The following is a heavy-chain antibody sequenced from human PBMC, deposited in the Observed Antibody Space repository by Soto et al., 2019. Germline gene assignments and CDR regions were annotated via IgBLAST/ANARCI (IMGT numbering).Heavy chain of an antibody. J-gene: IGHJ4*02. CDR2: IIPILGIA. Sequence: QVQLVQSGAEVKKPGSSVKVSCKASGGTFSSYTISWVRQAPGQGLEWMGRIIPILGIANYAQKFQGRVTSTADKSTSTAYMELSSLISEDTAVYYCAMEYCSSTSFYRDYWGQGTLVTVSS. CDR3: AMEYCSSTSFYRDY. D-gene: IGHD2-2*02. CDR1: GGTFSSYT. V-gene: IGHV1-69*02.